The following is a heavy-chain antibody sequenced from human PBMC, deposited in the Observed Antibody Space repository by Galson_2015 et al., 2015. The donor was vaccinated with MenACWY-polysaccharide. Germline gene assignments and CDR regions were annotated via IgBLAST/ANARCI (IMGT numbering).Heavy chain of an antibody. CDR1: GGSVKNSY. CDR2: IFYTGST. CDR3: ARGRALTDY. Sequence: SETLSLTCSLSGGSVKNSYWGWFRQPPGKGLEWIGYIFYTGSTTYNPSLKSRVTISIDASESHFSLNLTSVTAADTAVYYCARGRALTDYWGQGTLVTVSS. J-gene: IGHJ4*02. V-gene: IGHV4-59*02.